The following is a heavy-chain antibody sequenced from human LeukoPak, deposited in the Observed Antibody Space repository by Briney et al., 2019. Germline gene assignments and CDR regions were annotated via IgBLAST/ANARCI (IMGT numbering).Heavy chain of an antibody. Sequence: ASVKVSCKGSGYTFTNYAAHWVRQAPGQRLEWLGWINPGNGDTKYSQNFQGRVTVTSDTSAATAYVELNSLTSEDTAVYYCARERWHCRVNCYSVYYYALDVWGQGTTVTVSS. V-gene: IGHV1-3*01. D-gene: IGHD2-15*01. CDR2: INPGNGDT. CDR1: GYTFTNYA. CDR3: ARERWHCRVNCYSVYYYALDV. J-gene: IGHJ6*02.